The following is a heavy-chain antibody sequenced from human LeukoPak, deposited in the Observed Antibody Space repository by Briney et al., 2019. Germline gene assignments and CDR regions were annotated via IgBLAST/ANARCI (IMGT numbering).Heavy chain of an antibody. CDR1: GGSFSGYY. V-gene: IGHV4-34*01. D-gene: IGHD3-3*01. CDR3: ARVRTIFGVVTNYYYYYYYMDV. J-gene: IGHJ6*03. Sequence: SETLSLTCAVYGGSFSGYYWSWIRQPPGKGLEWIGEINHSGSTNYNPSLKSRVTISVDTSKNQFSLKLSSVTAADTAVYYCARVRTIFGVVTNYYYYYYYMDVWGKGTTVTASS. CDR2: INHSGST.